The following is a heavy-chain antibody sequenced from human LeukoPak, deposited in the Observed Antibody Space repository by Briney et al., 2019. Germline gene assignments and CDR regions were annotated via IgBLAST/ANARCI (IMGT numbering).Heavy chain of an antibody. Sequence: GASVKVSCVASGGTFSSYAISCVRPAPGQGVEWMGRIIPILGIANYAQKFQGRVTITADKSTSTAYMELSSLRSEDTAVYYCARAGGYGDSYYYYYGMDVWGQGTTVTVSS. D-gene: IGHD4-17*01. CDR2: IIPILGIA. CDR1: GGTFSSYA. CDR3: ARAGGYGDSYYYYYGMDV. J-gene: IGHJ6*02. V-gene: IGHV1-69*04.